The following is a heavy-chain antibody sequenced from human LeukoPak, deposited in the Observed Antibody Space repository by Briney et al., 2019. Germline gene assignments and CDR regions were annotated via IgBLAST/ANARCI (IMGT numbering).Heavy chain of an antibody. D-gene: IGHD3-3*01. CDR2: INSDGSST. CDR1: GFSFSSYW. CDR3: ARAVRAHPPADF. J-gene: IGHJ4*02. V-gene: IGHV3-74*01. Sequence: PGGSLRLSCAASGFSFSSYWMHWVRQAPGKGLVWVSRINSDGSSTTYADSVKGRSSISRDNAKNTLYLHLNSLRAEDTGVYYCARAVRAHPPADFWGQGTLATVSS.